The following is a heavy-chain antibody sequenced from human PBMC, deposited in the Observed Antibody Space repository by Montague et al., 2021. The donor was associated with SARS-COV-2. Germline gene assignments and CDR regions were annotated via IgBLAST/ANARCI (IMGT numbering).Heavy chain of an antibody. CDR1: GFSLSTSGMC. V-gene: IGHV2-70*11. J-gene: IGHJ6*02. Sequence: PALVKPTQTLTLTCTFSGFSLSTSGMCVSWIRQPPGKALEWLARIDWDDDKYYSTSLKTRLTISKDTSKNQVVLTMTNMDPVDTATYYCVRTHSDILPGYYYDMDVWGQGTTVTVSS. CDR3: VRTHSDILPGYYYDMDV. D-gene: IGHD3-9*01. CDR2: IDWDDDK.